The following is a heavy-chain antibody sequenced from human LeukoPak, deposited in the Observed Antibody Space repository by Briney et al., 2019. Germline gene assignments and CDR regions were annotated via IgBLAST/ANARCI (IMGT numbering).Heavy chain of an antibody. J-gene: IGHJ4*02. Sequence: GGSLRLSCAASGITFSNYWMSWARQAPETGLEWVANINKDGSEQYYVGSVRGRFTISRDNAKNSLFLQMNSLRVEDTAIYYCSTQGAHNFLYWGRGTPVTVSS. CDR2: INKDGSEQ. CDR1: GITFSNYW. D-gene: IGHD3-16*01. V-gene: IGHV3-7*03. CDR3: STQGAHNFLY.